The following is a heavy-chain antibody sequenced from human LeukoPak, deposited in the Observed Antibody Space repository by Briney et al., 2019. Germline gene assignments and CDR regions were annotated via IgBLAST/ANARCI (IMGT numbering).Heavy chain of an antibody. J-gene: IGHJ5*02. CDR1: GLTAISNY. Sequence: RGCLRLSCSASGLTAISNYISWVHHAPREGLQGVSIIYSGGSTYYADSVKGRFTISRDNSKNTLYLQMNSLRAEDTAVYYCATKGITSEVNQWFDPWGQGTLVTVSS. V-gene: IGHV3-66*01. CDR2: IYSGGST. D-gene: IGHD3-16*01. CDR3: ATKGITSEVNQWFDP.